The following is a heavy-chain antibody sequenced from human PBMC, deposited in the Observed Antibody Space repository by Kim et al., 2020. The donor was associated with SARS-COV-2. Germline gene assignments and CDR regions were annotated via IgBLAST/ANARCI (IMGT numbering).Heavy chain of an antibody. CDR1: GFRFSSYW. J-gene: IGHJ4*01. V-gene: IGHV3-7*01. Sequence: GGSLRLSCAASGFRFSSYWMSWVRQAPGKGLEWVANIKQDGSEKYYVDSVKGRFTISRDNAKNSQYLQMNSLRVEDTAVYYCARVRGGSTGGANFDYWG. CDR2: IKQDGSEK. D-gene: IGHD7-27*01. CDR3: ARVRGGSTGGANFDY.